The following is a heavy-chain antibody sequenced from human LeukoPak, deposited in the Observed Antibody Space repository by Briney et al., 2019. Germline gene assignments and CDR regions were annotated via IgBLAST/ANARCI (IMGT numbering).Heavy chain of an antibody. J-gene: IGHJ6*03. CDR2: ISSSSSTI. CDR1: GFTFSSYS. CDR3: ARVSIAARLDYYYYMDV. Sequence: LSGGSLRLSCAASGFTFSSYSMNWVRQAPGKGLEWVSYISSSSSTIYYADSVKGRFTISRDNAKNSLYLQMNSLRAEDTAVYYCARVSIAARLDYYYYMDVWGKGTTVTVSS. D-gene: IGHD6-6*01. V-gene: IGHV3-48*01.